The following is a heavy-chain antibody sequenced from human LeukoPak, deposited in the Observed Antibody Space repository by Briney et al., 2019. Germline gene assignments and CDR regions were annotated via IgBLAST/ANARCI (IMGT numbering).Heavy chain of an antibody. CDR1: GFTVSSNY. CDR2: IYSGGST. CDR3: ASEADYYDSSGYIHHGAFDI. J-gene: IGHJ3*02. Sequence: GGSLRLSCAASGFTVSSNYMSWVRQAPGKGLEWVSVIYSGGSTYYADSVKGRFTISRDNSKNTLYLQMSSLRAEDTAVYYCASEADYYDSSGYIHHGAFDIWGQGTMVTVSS. V-gene: IGHV3-66*01. D-gene: IGHD3-22*01.